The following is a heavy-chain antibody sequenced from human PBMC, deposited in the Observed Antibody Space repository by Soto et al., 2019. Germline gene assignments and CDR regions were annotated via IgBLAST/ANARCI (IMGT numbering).Heavy chain of an antibody. CDR1: GGSISSSSYY. V-gene: IGHV4-39*01. CDR2: SYYSGNT. CDR3: EGGDSSGWSVDY. Sequence: SETLSLTCTVSGGSISSSSYYWGWIRQPPGKGLEWIGSSYYSGNTYYKPSLKSRVTISVETSKKQFSLKLRSVTAADTAVYYCEGGDSSGWSVDYWGQGTLVTVS. J-gene: IGHJ4*02. D-gene: IGHD6-19*01.